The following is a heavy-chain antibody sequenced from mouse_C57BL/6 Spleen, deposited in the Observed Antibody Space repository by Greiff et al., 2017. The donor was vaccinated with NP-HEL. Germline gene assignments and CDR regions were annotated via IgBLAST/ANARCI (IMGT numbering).Heavy chain of an antibody. CDR2: ISSGGSYT. V-gene: IGHV5-6*01. J-gene: IGHJ2*01. Sequence: EVQRVESGGDLVKPGGSLKLSCAASGFTFSSYGMSWVRQTPDKRLEWVATISSGGSYTYYPDSVKGRFTISRDNAKNTLYLQMSSLKSEDTAMYYCARQVIYYDYFDYWGQGTTLTVSS. CDR3: ARQVIYYDYFDY. CDR1: GFTFSSYG. D-gene: IGHD2-4*01.